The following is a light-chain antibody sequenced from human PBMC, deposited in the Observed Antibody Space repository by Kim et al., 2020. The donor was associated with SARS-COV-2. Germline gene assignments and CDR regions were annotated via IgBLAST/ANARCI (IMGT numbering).Light chain of an antibody. CDR2: DAS. CDR3: QQRGYWPAT. J-gene: IGKJ3*01. Sequence: PGERATLSCRASQSVSSYLAWYQQKPDQAPRLLIYDASKRATGIPARFSGSGSGTDFTLTISSLEPEDFAVYYCQQRGYWPATFGPGTKVDIK. CDR1: QSVSSY. V-gene: IGKV3-11*01.